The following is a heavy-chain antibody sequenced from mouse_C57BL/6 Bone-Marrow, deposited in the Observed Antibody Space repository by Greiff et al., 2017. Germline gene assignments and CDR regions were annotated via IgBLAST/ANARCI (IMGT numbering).Heavy chain of an antibody. Sequence: DVKLVESGGGLVQPGGSLSLSCAASGFTFTDYYMRWVRQPPGQALEWLGFIRNKANGYTTEYSESVKGGFTISRDKSQSSLYLQMSALRAEDSATYYCARCGDGVDLDYWGQGTTLTVSS. CDR2: IRNKANGYTT. D-gene: IGHD3-3*01. CDR3: ARCGDGVDLDY. CDR1: GFTFTDYY. V-gene: IGHV7-3*01. J-gene: IGHJ2*01.